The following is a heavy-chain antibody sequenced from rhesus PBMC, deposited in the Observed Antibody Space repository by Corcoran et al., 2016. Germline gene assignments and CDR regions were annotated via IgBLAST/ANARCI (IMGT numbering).Heavy chain of an antibody. CDR1: GGPISDSYR. V-gene: IGHV4S10*01. Sequence: QVQLQESGPGVGKPSETLALTCAVSGGPISDSYRWSWIRQPPGKGREWIGYIYGSSTSTNYNPSLKSRVTISKDTSKNQFSLKLSSVTAADTAVYYCTVTEVDAFDFWGQGLRVTVSS. CDR2: IYGSSTST. J-gene: IGHJ3*01. CDR3: TVTEVDAFDF. D-gene: IGHD5-24*01.